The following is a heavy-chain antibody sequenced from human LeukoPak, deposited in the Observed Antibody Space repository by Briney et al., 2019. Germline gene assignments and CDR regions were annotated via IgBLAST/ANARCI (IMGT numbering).Heavy chain of an antibody. D-gene: IGHD2-21*02. CDR3: ARVGTRGDCPDY. CDR1: GYTFTGYY. Sequence: ASVKVSCKASGYTFTGYYMHWVRQAPGQGLEWMGWINPNSGGTNYAQKFQGWVTMTGDTSISTAYMELSRLRSDDTAVYYCARVGTRGDCPDYWGQGTLVTVSS. CDR2: INPNSGGT. V-gene: IGHV1-2*04. J-gene: IGHJ4*02.